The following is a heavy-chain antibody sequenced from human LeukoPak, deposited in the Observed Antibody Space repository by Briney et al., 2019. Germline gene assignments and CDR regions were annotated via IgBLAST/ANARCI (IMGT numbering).Heavy chain of an antibody. D-gene: IGHD6-19*01. V-gene: IGHV4-39*01. CDR2: IYYSGST. CDR1: GGSISSTSYY. Sequence: SETLSLTCIVSGGSISSTSYYWGWIRQPPGKGLEWIGNIYYSGSTDYNPSLKSRVTMSVDTSKNQFSLKLSSVTATDTAVYYCARRAGYNSGWYWFDPWGQGALVTVPS. J-gene: IGHJ5*02. CDR3: ARRAGYNSGWYWFDP.